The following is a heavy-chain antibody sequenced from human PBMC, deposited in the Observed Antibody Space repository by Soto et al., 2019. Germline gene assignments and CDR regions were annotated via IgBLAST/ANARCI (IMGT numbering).Heavy chain of an antibody. CDR2: SSAYNGNT. CDR1: GYTFTSYG. Sequence: QIQLVQSGAEVKKPGASVKVSCQASGYTFTSYGFSWVRQAPGHGLEWMGWSSAYNGNTDYAQNFQGRVTMTTDTSTSTAYMELRSLRSDDTAVYYCANVAFDSLTGQSLDIWGQGTMVTVSS. CDR3: ANVAFDSLTGQSLDI. J-gene: IGHJ3*02. D-gene: IGHD3-9*01. V-gene: IGHV1-18*01.